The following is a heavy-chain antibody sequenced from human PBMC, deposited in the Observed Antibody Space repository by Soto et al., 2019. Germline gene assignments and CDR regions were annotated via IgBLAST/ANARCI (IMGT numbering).Heavy chain of an antibody. CDR3: ARIDPPLMLSWFDP. V-gene: IGHV4-59*01. CDR2: IYYSGST. CDR1: GDSISDNY. Sequence: QVQLQESGPGLVKPSETLSLTCSVSGDSISDNYWSWIRQPPGKGLEWIGYIYYSGSTNYNPSLNGRVSMSIHTSKNQFSLTLTSVTAADTACYYCARIDPPLMLSWFDPWGQGTLVTVSS. J-gene: IGHJ5*02. D-gene: IGHD2-8*01.